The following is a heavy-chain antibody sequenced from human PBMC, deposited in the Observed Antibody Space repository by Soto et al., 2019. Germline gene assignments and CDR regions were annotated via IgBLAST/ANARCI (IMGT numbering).Heavy chain of an antibody. D-gene: IGHD2-21*02. CDR3: ARDTALDSYCGGDCYSPIDY. CDR1: GFTFSSYA. CDR2: ISYDGSNK. Sequence: GGSLRLSCAASGFTFSSYAMHWVRQARGKGLEWVAVISYDGSNKYYADSVKGRFTISRDNSKNTLYLQMNSLRAEDTAVYYCARDTALDSYCGGDCYSPIDYWGQGTLVTVSS. J-gene: IGHJ4*02. V-gene: IGHV3-30-3*01.